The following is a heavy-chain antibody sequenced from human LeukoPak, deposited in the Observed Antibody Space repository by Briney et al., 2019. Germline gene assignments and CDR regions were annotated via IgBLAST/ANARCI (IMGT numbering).Heavy chain of an antibody. D-gene: IGHD2-8*01. J-gene: IGHJ6*03. CDR3: ARCRTNGDYYYYHMDV. Sequence: SVKVSCKASGGTFSSYAISWVRQAPGQGLEWMGRIIPIFGTANYAQKFQGRVTITTDESTSTAYMELSSLRSEDTAVYYCARCRTNGDYYYYHMDVWGKGTTVTVSS. CDR1: GGTFSSYA. CDR2: IIPIFGTA. V-gene: IGHV1-69*05.